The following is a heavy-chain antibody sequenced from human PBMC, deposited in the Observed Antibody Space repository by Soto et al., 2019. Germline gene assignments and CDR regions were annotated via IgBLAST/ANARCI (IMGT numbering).Heavy chain of an antibody. CDR1: SGSISSGVYY. Sequence: QVQLQESGPGLVKPSQTLSLTCTVSSGSISSGVYYWSWIRQPPGKGLEWIGSIYYSGSTYYNPSLKGRLTISVDTSKSRFSLRLSSVTAADTAVYYCARCRDGYNELDYWGQGTLVTVSS. V-gene: IGHV4-30-4*01. J-gene: IGHJ4*02. CDR3: ARCRDGYNELDY. CDR2: IYYSGST. D-gene: IGHD6-25*01.